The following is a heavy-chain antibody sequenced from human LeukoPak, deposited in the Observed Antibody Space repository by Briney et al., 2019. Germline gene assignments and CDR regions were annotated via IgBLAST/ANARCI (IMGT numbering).Heavy chain of an antibody. V-gene: IGHV3-21*01. CDR2: ISSSTKYI. J-gene: IGHJ3*02. CDR1: GFTFNSYS. CDR3: ARDGGWDYDTSGYYLHAFDI. D-gene: IGHD3-22*01. Sequence: GGSLRLSCAASGFTFNSYSMNWVRQAPGEGLEWVSSISSSTKYIYYADSLKGRFTISRDNAKNSLYLQMNSLRAEDTAVYYCARDGGWDYDTSGYYLHAFDIWGQGTMVTVSS.